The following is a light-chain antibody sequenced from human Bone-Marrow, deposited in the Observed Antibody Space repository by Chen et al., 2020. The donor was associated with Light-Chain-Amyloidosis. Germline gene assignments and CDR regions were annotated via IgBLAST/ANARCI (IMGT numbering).Light chain of an antibody. CDR3: QVWDRSSDRPV. CDR1: NIGSTI. Sequence: SYVLTQPSSVSVAPGQPAPIACGGNNIGSTIVHWSQQTPGQAPLLVVYDDSDRPSGIPERLSGSNSGNTATLTISRVEAGDEADYYCQVWDRSSDRPVFGGGTKLTVL. J-gene: IGLJ3*02. V-gene: IGLV3-21*02. CDR2: DDS.